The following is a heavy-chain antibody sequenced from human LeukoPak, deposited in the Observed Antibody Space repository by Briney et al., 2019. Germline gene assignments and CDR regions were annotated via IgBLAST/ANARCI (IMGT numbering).Heavy chain of an antibody. V-gene: IGHV3-23*01. CDR2: ISGSGNST. CDR3: AKNADYGDYRNWFDP. D-gene: IGHD4-17*01. CDR1: GFTFSSYA. J-gene: IGHJ5*02. Sequence: GGSLRLSCAASGFTFSSYAMSWVRQAPGKGLEWVSGISGSGNSTYYADSVEGRFTISRDNSKNTLYLQMNSLRAEDTAVYYCAKNADYGDYRNWFDPWGQGTLVTVSS.